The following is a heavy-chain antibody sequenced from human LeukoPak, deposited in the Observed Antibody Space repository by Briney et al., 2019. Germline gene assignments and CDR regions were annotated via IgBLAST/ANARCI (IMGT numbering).Heavy chain of an antibody. V-gene: IGHV3-23*01. Sequence: QPGGSLRLSCAASGFAFSRYAMTWVRQAPGKGLEWVSVIGGNGRDTFYADSVTGRFAISRDNSKDTLYLHMNSLKAEDTAVYYCAKDRPSPFCSGSSCSGENWFDPWGQGTLVTVSS. J-gene: IGHJ5*02. D-gene: IGHD2-15*01. CDR2: IGGNGRDT. CDR1: GFAFSRYA. CDR3: AKDRPSPFCSGSSCSGENWFDP.